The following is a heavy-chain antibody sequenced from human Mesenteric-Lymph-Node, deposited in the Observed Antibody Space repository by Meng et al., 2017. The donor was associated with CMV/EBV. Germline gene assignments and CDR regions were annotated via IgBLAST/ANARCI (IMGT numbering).Heavy chain of an antibody. CDR3: AKEIVAFGELFYFDY. D-gene: IGHD3-10*01. CDR2: IRYSGNT. J-gene: IGHJ4*02. Sequence: SETLSLTCTVSGGSISSYYWSWIRQPPGKGLEWIGCIRYSGNTNYSPSLKSRITMSVDTSKNQFSLHLSSVTAADTAVYYCAKEIVAFGELFYFDYWGQGTLVTVSS. V-gene: IGHV4-59*12. CDR1: GGSISSYY.